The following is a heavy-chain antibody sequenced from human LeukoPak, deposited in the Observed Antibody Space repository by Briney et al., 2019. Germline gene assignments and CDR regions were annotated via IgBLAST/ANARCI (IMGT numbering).Heavy chain of an antibody. CDR3: ARNGLLGEYFDS. J-gene: IGHJ4*02. D-gene: IGHD1-1*01. CDR1: GFTFSSYA. CDR2: ISGSGGST. Sequence: PGGSLRLSCAASGFTFSSYAMSWVRQAPGKGLEWVSAISGSGGSTYYADSVKGRFTISRDNSKNTLYLQMNSLRAEDTAVYYCARNGLLGEYFDSWGQGTLVTVSS. V-gene: IGHV3-23*01.